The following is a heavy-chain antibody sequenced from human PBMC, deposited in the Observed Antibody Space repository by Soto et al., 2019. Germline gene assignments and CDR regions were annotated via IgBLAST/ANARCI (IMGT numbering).Heavy chain of an antibody. V-gene: IGHV1-46*01. CDR3: ARDAPVVGGPLYKVSLFDP. Sequence: GASVKVSCKASGYTFTSYYMHWVRQAPGQGLEWMGIINPSGGSTSYAQKFQGRVTMTRDTSTSTVYMELSSLRSEDTAVYYCARDAPVVGGPLYKVSLFDPWGEGTLVTVSS. CDR1: GYTFTSYY. J-gene: IGHJ5*02. D-gene: IGHD2-21*01. CDR2: INPSGGST.